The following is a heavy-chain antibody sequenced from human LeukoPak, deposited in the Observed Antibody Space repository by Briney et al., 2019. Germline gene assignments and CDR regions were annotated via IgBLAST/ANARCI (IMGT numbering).Heavy chain of an antibody. CDR1: GGSISSSNW. Sequence: PSETLSLTCAVSGGSISSSNWLSWARHPPRKGLDWIGEIYHSGSTNYNPSLKSRVTISVDTSKNQFSLKLSSVTAADTAVYYCARGKRTTVTTYYFDYWGQGTLVTVSS. CDR2: IYHSGST. D-gene: IGHD4-17*01. CDR3: ARGKRTTVTTYYFDY. J-gene: IGHJ4*02. V-gene: IGHV4-4*02.